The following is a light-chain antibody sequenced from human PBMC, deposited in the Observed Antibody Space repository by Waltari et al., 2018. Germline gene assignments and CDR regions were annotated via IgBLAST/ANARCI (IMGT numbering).Light chain of an antibody. Sequence: QAVLTQPSSLSASPGASASLPCTLRSGVNVISYNVYWYQQKAGSPPQFLLRYKAVSDKQQGSGVPGRFSGSKDDSANVGILLITGLRSEDEADYYCMIWHRGVWVYGGGTQLTVL. CDR2: YKAVSDK. J-gene: IGLJ3*02. V-gene: IGLV5-45*03. CDR1: SGVNVISYN. CDR3: MIWHRGVWV.